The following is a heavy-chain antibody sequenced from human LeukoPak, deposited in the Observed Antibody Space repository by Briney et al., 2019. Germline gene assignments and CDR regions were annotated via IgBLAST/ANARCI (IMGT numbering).Heavy chain of an antibody. D-gene: IGHD5-18*01. V-gene: IGHV1-69*13. CDR2: IIPIFGTA. CDR1: GGTFSSYA. Sequence: SVKVSCKASGGTFSSYAISWVRQAPGQGLEWMGGIIPIFGTANYAQKFQGRVTITADESTSTAYMELSSLRSEDTAVYYCARAGGGYSYGYRKGFDYWGQGTLVTVSS. CDR3: ARAGGGYSYGYRKGFDY. J-gene: IGHJ4*02.